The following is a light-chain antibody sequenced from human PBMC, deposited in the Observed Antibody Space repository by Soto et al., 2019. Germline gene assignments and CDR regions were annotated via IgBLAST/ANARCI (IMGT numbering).Light chain of an antibody. CDR2: EVS. J-gene: IGLJ1*01. CDR1: SRDVGGYNY. V-gene: IGLV2-14*01. CDR3: SSYTSSSTYV. Sequence: QSALTQPASVSGSPGQLITISCTGTSRDVGGYNYVSWYQHHPGKAPKLMIYEVSNRPSGVSNRFSGSKSGNTASLTISGLQAEDEADYYCSSYTSSSTYVFGTGTKVTVL.